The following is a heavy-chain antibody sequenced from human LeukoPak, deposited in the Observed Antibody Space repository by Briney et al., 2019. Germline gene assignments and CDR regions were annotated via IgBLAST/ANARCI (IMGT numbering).Heavy chain of an antibody. V-gene: IGHV3-21*01. CDR3: ARDRGRYCTNDVCYTGGDYFDY. Sequence: GGSLRLSCAASGFIFSSYSMNWVRQAPGKGLEWVSSITGSSSYIYYADSVKGRFTISRDKAKNSLYLQMNSLRAEDTAVYYCARDRGRYCTNDVCYTGGDYFDYWGQGTLVTVSS. CDR1: GFIFSSYS. J-gene: IGHJ4*02. CDR2: ITGSSSYI. D-gene: IGHD2-8*01.